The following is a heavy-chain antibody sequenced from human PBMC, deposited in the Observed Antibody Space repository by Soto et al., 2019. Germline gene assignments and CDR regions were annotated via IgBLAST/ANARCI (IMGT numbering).Heavy chain of an antibody. Sequence: QVQLVESGGGVVQPGTSLRLSCAASGFRFKSFVMHWVRQAPGKGLEWVAFTSYDGNNKDYGDSVKGRFTVSRDNSQNTLHLQMDFLRPEDTALYYCALWGTTGGFDLWGQGTLVSVSS. V-gene: IGHV3-30*19. CDR2: TSYDGNNK. CDR1: GFRFKSFV. J-gene: IGHJ4*02. D-gene: IGHD3-16*01. CDR3: ALWGTTGGFDL.